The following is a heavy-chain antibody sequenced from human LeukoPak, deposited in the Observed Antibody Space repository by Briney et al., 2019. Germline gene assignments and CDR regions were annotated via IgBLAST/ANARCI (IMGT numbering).Heavy chain of an antibody. Sequence: PESLSLTCTVPGGSISSSSYYSGWIRQPPGNGLEWIARIYYSGSTYYNPSLKSRVTISVDTSKIQFSLKLSSVTAADTAVYYCASQGPFIAVTRGLSFDYWGQGTMVTVSS. D-gene: IGHD4-11*01. J-gene: IGHJ4*02. CDR3: ASQGPFIAVTRGLSFDY. CDR2: IYYSGST. V-gene: IGHV4-39*01. CDR1: GGSISSSSYY.